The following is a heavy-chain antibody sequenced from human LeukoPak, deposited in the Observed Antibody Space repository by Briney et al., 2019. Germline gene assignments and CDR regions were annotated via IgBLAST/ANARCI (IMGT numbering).Heavy chain of an antibody. Sequence: SETLSLTCTVSGGSISGYYWSWIRQPPGKGLEWIGNIYFSGSTNYSPSLKSRVTISVDTSKKQISLRLSSVIAADTAVYYCARHVSLYGAIDYWGQGALVIVSS. CDR2: IYFSGST. J-gene: IGHJ4*02. CDR3: ARHVSLYGAIDY. CDR1: GGSISGYY. V-gene: IGHV4-59*08. D-gene: IGHD4-17*01.